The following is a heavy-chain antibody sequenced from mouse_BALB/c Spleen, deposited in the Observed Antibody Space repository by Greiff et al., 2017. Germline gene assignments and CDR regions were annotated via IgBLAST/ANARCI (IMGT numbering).Heavy chain of an antibody. CDR1: GFTFSSFG. D-gene: IGHD1-1*01. V-gene: IGHV5-17*02. CDR2: ISSGSSTI. J-gene: IGHJ2*01. Sequence: EVQLVESGGGLVKPGGSLKLSCAASGFTFSSFGMHWVRQAPEKGLEWVAYISSGSSTIYYADTVKGRFTISRDNPKNTLFLQMTSLRSEDTAMYYCAREGYYYGSSYYFDYWGQGTTLTVSS. CDR3: AREGYYYGSSYYFDY.